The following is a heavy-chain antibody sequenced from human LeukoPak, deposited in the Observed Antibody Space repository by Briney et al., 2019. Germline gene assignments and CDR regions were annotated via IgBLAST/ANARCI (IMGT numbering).Heavy chain of an antibody. CDR1: GFTFSSFG. J-gene: IGHJ4*02. CDR3: ARSIMGGGAFDY. D-gene: IGHD3-10*01. V-gene: IGHV3-23*01. Sequence: GGSLRLSCAASGFTFSSFGMSWVRQGPGKGLEWVSAISGSGGATYYGDSVKGRFTISRDNSKNTLYLQMNSLRAEDTALYYCARSIMGGGAFDYWGQGTQVTVSS. CDR2: ISGSGGAT.